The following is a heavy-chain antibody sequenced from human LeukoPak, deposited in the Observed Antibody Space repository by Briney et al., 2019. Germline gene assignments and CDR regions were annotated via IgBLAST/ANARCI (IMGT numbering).Heavy chain of an antibody. D-gene: IGHD3-22*01. CDR1: GYTFTSYD. CDR2: MNPNSGNT. J-gene: IGHJ4*02. Sequence: ALVKVSFKASGYTFTSYDINWVRQATGQGLEWMGWMNPNSGNTGYAQKFRGRVTMTRNTSISTAYMELSSLRSEDTAVYYCALENYYDSSASDYWGQGTLVTVSS. V-gene: IGHV1-8*01. CDR3: ALENYYDSSASDY.